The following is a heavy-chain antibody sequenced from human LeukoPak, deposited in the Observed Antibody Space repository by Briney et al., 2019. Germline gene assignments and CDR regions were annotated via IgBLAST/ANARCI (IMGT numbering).Heavy chain of an antibody. D-gene: IGHD3-10*01. CDR3: ARDPLWFGETYFDY. CDR1: GGTFSSYA. CDR2: IIPIFGTA. V-gene: IGHV1-69*05. Sequence: SVKVSCKASGGTFSSYAISWVRQAPGQGLEWMGRIIPIFGTANYAQKFQGRVTITTDASTSTAYMELSSLRSEDTAVYYCARDPLWFGETYFDYWGQGTLVTVSS. J-gene: IGHJ4*02.